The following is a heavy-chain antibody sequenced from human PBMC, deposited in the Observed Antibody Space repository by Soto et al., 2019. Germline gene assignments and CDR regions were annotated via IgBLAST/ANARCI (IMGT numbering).Heavy chain of an antibody. Sequence: EVQLLVSGGDLVQPGGSLRLSCVASGFTFGSRAMSWVRQAPGEGLEWVSTITDNGGDSKSADSVRGRFAISRDNSKNILDLQMNSLRAEDSAIYYCARGSEDYYPGSRIFGFWGRGTLVSVSS. V-gene: IGHV3-23*01. J-gene: IGHJ4*02. CDR2: ITDNGGDS. CDR3: ARGSEDYYPGSRIFGF. D-gene: IGHD3-10*01. CDR1: GFTFGSRA.